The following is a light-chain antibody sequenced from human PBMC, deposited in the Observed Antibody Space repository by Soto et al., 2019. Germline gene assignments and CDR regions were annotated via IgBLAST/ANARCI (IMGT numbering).Light chain of an antibody. CDR3: QQYTNTNNPWM. Sequence: IQVTQSPPTLSASVGDRVTITCRASQTISTWMAWYQQKPGKAPKLLVYDASTLQSGVASRFSGSGSGTEFTLIISGLQPDDSATYYCQQYTNTNNPWMFGQGTKVDIK. J-gene: IGKJ1*01. CDR2: DAS. V-gene: IGKV1-5*01. CDR1: QTISTW.